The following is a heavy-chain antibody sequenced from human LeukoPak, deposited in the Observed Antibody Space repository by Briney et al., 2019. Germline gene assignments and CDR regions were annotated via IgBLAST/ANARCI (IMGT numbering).Heavy chain of an antibody. D-gene: IGHD1-26*01. CDR1: GFTFDDYA. CDR3: ARDFAPWESDGDYYYYGMDV. CDR2: ISWNSGSI. Sequence: PGGSLRLSCAASGFTFDDYAMHWVRQAPGKGLEWVSGISWNSGSIGYADSVKGRFTISRDNSKNTLYLQMNSLRAEDTAVYYCARDFAPWESDGDYYYYGMDVWGQGTTVTVSS. V-gene: IGHV3-9*01. J-gene: IGHJ6*02.